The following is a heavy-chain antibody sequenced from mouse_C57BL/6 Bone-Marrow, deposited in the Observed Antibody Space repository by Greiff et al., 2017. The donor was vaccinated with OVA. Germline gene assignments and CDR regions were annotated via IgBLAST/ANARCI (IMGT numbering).Heavy chain of an antibody. CDR2: ISYDGSN. Sequence: EVQLVESGPGLVKPSQSLSLTCSVTGYSITSGYYWNWIRQFPGNKLEWMGYISYDGSNNYNPSLKNRISITRDTSKNQFFLKLNSVTTEDTATYYCARQPRGNYDYWGQGTTLTVSS. D-gene: IGHD2-1*01. CDR3: ARQPRGNYDY. CDR1: GYSITSGYY. J-gene: IGHJ2*01. V-gene: IGHV3-6*01.